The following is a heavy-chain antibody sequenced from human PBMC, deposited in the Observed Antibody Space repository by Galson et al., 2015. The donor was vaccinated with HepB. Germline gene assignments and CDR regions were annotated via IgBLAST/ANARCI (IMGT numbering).Heavy chain of an antibody. CDR1: GDSVPSNSAA. J-gene: IGHJ4*02. CDR2: TYYRSKWYN. V-gene: IGHV6-1*01. CDR3: ARDRTYYYESGGFDY. D-gene: IGHD3-22*01. Sequence: CAISGDSVPSNSAAWNWIRQSPSRGLEWLGRTYYRSKWYNDYAVSVKSRITINPDTSKNQFSLQLNSVTPEDTAVYYCARDRTYYYESGGFDYWGQGTLVTVSS.